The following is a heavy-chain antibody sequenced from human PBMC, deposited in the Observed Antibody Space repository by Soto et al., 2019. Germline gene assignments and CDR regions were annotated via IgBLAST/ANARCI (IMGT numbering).Heavy chain of an antibody. CDR1: GLTFSDHY. V-gene: IGHV3-72*01. D-gene: IGHD3-3*01. J-gene: IGHJ4*02. CDR2: SRNKANSYST. CDR3: IKSGVGTAFLDY. Sequence: EVQLVESGGGLVQPGGSLRLSCAVSGLTFSDHYMDWVRQAPGKGLEWVGRSRNKANSYSTEYAASVKGRFTISRDDLKKSVYLQMDSLTTEDTAVYYCIKSGVGTAFLDYWGQGTLVAVSS.